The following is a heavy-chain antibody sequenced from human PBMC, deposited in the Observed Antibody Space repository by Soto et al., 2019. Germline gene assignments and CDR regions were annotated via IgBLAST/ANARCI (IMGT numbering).Heavy chain of an antibody. CDR1: GGFVTSGSYY. CDR3: ARVERGTATTVVDAFDI. CDR2: MSHYGGT. D-gene: IGHD1-1*01. J-gene: IGHJ3*02. V-gene: IGHV4-34*01. Sequence: QVQLQQWGAGLLKPSETLSLTCAVYGGFVTSGSYYWSWIRQPPGKGLEWLGEMSHYGGTHFNPSLKSRVTISVDTSKNQFTLKMSSVTAADTALYYCARVERGTATTVVDAFDIWGPGTMVTVSS.